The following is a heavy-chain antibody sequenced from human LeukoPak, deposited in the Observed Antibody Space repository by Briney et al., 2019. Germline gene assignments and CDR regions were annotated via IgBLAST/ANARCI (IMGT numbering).Heavy chain of an antibody. CDR1: GYTFTSYY. D-gene: IGHD3-3*01. CDR2: INPSGGST. CDR3: ARVPDDGRFLEWNSGNDY. V-gene: IGHV1-46*01. Sequence: ASVKVSCKASGYTFTSYYMHWVRQAPGQGLEWMGIINPSGGSTSYAQKFQGRVTMTRGTSTSTVYMELSSLRSEDTAVYYCARVPDDGRFLEWNSGNDYWGQGTLVTVSS. J-gene: IGHJ4*02.